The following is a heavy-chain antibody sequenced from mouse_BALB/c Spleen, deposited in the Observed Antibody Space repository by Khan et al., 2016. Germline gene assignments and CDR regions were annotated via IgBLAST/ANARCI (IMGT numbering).Heavy chain of an antibody. CDR1: GFSIIAYG. CDR3: ARDGWGYYAMDY. V-gene: IGHV2-6-7*01. Sequence: QMQLEESGPGLVAPSQSLSITCTVSGFSIIAYGVNWVRQPPGKGLEWLGMIWGDGSTDYNSPLKSRLNITKDNSKSQVFLKMNSLQTDDTAKYYCARDGWGYYAMDYWGQGTSVTVSS. D-gene: IGHD2-2*01. J-gene: IGHJ4*01. CDR2: IWGDGST.